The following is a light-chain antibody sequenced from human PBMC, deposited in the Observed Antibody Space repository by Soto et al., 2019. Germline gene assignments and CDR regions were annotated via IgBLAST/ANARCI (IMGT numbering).Light chain of an antibody. CDR3: LQDYNYSFT. CDR1: QGIRND. CDR2: AAS. V-gene: IGKV1-6*01. Sequence: AIQMTQSPSSLSASVGDRVTITCRASQGIRNDLGWYQQKPGKAPKLLIYAASSLQSGVPSRFSGSGSGTDFTLTIISLQPEDFATYYCLQDYNYSFTFGPGTKVDIK. J-gene: IGKJ3*01.